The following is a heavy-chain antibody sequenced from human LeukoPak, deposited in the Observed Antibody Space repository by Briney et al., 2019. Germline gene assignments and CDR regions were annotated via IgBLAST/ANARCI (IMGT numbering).Heavy chain of an antibody. J-gene: IGHJ6*03. CDR1: GYTFTSYD. CDR2: MNPNSGNT. D-gene: IGHD2-2*02. CDR3: ARTGVVPAAIDYYYMDV. V-gene: IGHV1-8*03. Sequence: ASVKVSCKASGYTFTSYDINWVRQAPGQGLEWMGWMNPNSGNTGYAQKFQGRVTITRNTSISTAYMELSSLRSEDTAVYYCARTGVVPAAIDYYYMDVWGKGTTVTVSS.